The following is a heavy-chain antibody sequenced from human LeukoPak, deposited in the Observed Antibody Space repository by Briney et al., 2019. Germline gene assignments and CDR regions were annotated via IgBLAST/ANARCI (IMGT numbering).Heavy chain of an antibody. CDR1: GFTFSGHW. Sequence: GGSVRLSCVASGFTFSGHWIHWVRQVPGKGLVAVARIAPDGSATTYADSVKGRFTISRDNAKNTLYLEMNSLTAEDTALYYCTRSGYYNGYDYWGRGTLVTVSS. CDR2: IAPDGSAT. CDR3: TRSGYYNGYDY. J-gene: IGHJ4*02. D-gene: IGHD3-10*01. V-gene: IGHV3-74*03.